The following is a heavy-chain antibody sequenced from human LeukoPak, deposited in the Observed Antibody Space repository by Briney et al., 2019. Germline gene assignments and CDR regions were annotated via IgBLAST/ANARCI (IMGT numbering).Heavy chain of an antibody. Sequence: SETLSLTCTVSGDTISSGSYYWRWIRQPAGKGLEWIGRIYTSGSTNYNPSLKNRVTISVDTSKNQFSLKLSSVTAADTAVYYCAREEYYSDNSGYYPDFWGQGTLVTVSS. CDR2: IYTSGST. J-gene: IGHJ4*02. D-gene: IGHD3-22*01. V-gene: IGHV4-61*02. CDR1: GDTISSGSYY. CDR3: AREEYYSDNSGYYPDF.